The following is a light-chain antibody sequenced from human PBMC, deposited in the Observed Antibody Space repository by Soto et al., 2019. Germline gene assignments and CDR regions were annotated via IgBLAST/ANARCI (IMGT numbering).Light chain of an antibody. CDR3: QHHAGSPYT. J-gene: IGKJ2*01. CDR1: QSVSSSY. V-gene: IGKV3-20*01. Sequence: EIVLTQSPGTLSLSPGERATLSCRASQSVSSSYLAWYQQKPGQAPRLLISGASRRATGIPDRFSGSGSGTDFTLTISSLEPEDFAVYYCQHHAGSPYTFGQGTKLEIK. CDR2: GAS.